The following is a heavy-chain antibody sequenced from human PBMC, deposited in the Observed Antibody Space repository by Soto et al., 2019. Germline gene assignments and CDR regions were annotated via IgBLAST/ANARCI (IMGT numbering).Heavy chain of an antibody. CDR3: ARGVTTLTTLAY. Sequence: PSETLSLTCAVSGGSISSGGYSCNWIRQPPGKGLEWIGYIYHSGSTYYNPSLKSRVTISVDRSKNQFSLKLSSVTAADTAVYYCARGVTTLTTLAYWGQGTPVTGSS. CDR1: GGSISSGGYS. V-gene: IGHV4-30-2*01. CDR2: IYHSGST. J-gene: IGHJ4*02. D-gene: IGHD4-17*01.